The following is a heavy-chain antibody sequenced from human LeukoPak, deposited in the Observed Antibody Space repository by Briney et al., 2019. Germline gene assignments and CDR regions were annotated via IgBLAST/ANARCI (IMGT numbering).Heavy chain of an antibody. CDR2: FDPEDGET. V-gene: IGHV1-24*01. CDR1: GHTLTELS. CDR3: AILWAYCGGDCSHRIDY. J-gene: IGHJ4*02. Sequence: GASVKVSCKVSGHTLTELSMHWVRQAPGKGLEWMGGFDPEDGETIYAQKFQGRVTMTEDTSTDTAYMELSSLRSEDTAVYYCAILWAYCGGDCSHRIDYWGQGTLVTVSS. D-gene: IGHD2-21*02.